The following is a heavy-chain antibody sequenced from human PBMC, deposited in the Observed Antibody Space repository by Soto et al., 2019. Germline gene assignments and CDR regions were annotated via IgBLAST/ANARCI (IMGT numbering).Heavy chain of an antibody. CDR3: ARVWFGESSWFDP. V-gene: IGHV4-31*03. CDR1: GGSISSGGYY. D-gene: IGHD3-10*01. J-gene: IGHJ5*02. Sequence: SETLSLTCTVSGGSISSGGYYRSWIRQHPGKGLEWIGYIYYSGSTYYNPSLKSRVTISVDTSKNQFSLNLSSVTAADTAVYYCARVWFGESSWFDPWGQGTLVTVSS. CDR2: IYYSGST.